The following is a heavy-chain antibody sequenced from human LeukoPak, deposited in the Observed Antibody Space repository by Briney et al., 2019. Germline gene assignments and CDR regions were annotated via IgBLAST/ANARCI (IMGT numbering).Heavy chain of an antibody. CDR2: IRQDGSEK. CDR3: ASGSGWVQIY. CDR1: GFTFTSHW. D-gene: IGHD5-24*01. Sequence: GGSLRLSCAASGFTFTSHWLNWVRQAPGKGLEWVANIRQDGSEKYYVDSVKGRFTISRDNAKNSLYLQMNSLRAEDTAVYYCASGSGWVQIYWGQGILVTVSS. J-gene: IGHJ4*02. V-gene: IGHV3-7*01.